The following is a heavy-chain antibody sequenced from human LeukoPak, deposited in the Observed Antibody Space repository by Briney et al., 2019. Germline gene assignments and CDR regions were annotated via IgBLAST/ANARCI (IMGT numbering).Heavy chain of an antibody. V-gene: IGHV3-53*01. CDR2: IYSGGST. J-gene: IGHJ6*03. Sequence: QPGGSLRLSCAASGFTVSSNYMSWVRQAPGKGLEWVSVIYSGGSTYYADSVKGRFTISRDNSKNTLYLQMNSLRAEDTAVYYCAGLIVGATYYYYYYMDVWGKGTKVTVSS. D-gene: IGHD1-26*01. CDR1: GFTVSSNY. CDR3: AGLIVGATYYYYYYMDV.